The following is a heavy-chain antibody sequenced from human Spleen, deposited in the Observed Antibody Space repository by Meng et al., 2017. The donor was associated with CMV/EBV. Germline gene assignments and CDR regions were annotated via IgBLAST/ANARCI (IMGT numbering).Heavy chain of an antibody. D-gene: IGHD3-10*01. V-gene: IGHV3-9*01. CDR3: ARVAMTSRSVDY. CDR2: ISWNSGSI. J-gene: IGHJ4*02. CDR1: GFTFDDYA. Sequence: SLKISCAASGFTFDDYAMHWVRQAPGKGLEWVSGISWNSGSIGYADSVKGRFTISRDNAKNSLYLQMNSLRAEDTAVYYCARVAMTSRSVDYWGQGTLVTVSS.